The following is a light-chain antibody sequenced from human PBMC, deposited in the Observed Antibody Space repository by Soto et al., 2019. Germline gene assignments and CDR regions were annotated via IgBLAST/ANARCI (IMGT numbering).Light chain of an antibody. Sequence: AIQLTQSPSSLSASVGDRLTITCRASQGIGNDLGWYQQKPGEAPKLLIFAASSLQSGIPSRFSGSGSGPDFTLTISSLQPEDFATYYCLQDYSYPLTFGGGTKVEIK. CDR1: QGIGND. J-gene: IGKJ4*01. V-gene: IGKV1-6*01. CDR3: LQDYSYPLT. CDR2: AAS.